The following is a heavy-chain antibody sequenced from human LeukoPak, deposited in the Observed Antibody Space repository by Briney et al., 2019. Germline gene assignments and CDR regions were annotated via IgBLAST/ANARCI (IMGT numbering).Heavy chain of an antibody. CDR2: ISAYNGNT. Sequence: GASVKVSCKASGYTFTSYGIGWVRQAPGQGLEWMGWISAYNGNTNYAQKLQGRVTMTTDTSTSTAYMELRSLRSDDTAVYYCARTYYDFWSGNWFDPWGQGTLVTVSS. CDR1: GYTFTSYG. D-gene: IGHD3-3*01. V-gene: IGHV1-18*01. CDR3: ARTYYDFWSGNWFDP. J-gene: IGHJ5*02.